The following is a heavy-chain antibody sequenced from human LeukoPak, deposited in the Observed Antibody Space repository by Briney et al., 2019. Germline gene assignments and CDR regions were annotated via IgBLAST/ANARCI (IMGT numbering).Heavy chain of an antibody. CDR2: ISSSGSTI. D-gene: IGHD3-10*01. Sequence: PGGSLRLSCAASGFTFSDYYMSWIRQAPGKGLEWVSYISSSGSTIYYADSVKGRFTISRDNAKNSLYLQMNSLRAEDTAVYYCATPGLLGFGESYFDYWGQGTLVTVSS. V-gene: IGHV3-11*04. CDR3: ATPGLLGFGESYFDY. J-gene: IGHJ4*02. CDR1: GFTFSDYY.